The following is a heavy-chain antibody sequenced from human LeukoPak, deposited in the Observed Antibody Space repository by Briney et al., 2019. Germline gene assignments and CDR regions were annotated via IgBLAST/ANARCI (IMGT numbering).Heavy chain of an antibody. CDR3: ARDNYYGSGSTATYYYYYMDV. J-gene: IGHJ6*03. D-gene: IGHD3-10*01. Sequence: GGSLRLSCAASGFSFNNYAMYWVRQAPGKGLEWVSSISSSSSYIYYADSVKGRFTISRDNAKNSLYLQMNSLRAEDTAVYYCARDNYYGSGSTATYYYYYMDVWGKGTTVTVSS. CDR1: GFSFNNYA. CDR2: ISSSSSYI. V-gene: IGHV3-21*01.